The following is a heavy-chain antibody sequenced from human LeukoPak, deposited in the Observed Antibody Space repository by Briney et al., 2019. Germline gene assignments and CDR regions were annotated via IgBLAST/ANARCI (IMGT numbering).Heavy chain of an antibody. D-gene: IGHD3-9*01. CDR3: ARDLQAMYFQD. J-gene: IGHJ4*02. CDR2: IGHAGNSI. CDR1: GFNFGVFG. V-gene: IGHV3-33*01. Sequence: GGPLRLSCVTSGFNFGVFGMHWVRQAPGKGLEWVAVIGHAGNSIYYGDSVKGRFTITRDNSKNTLFLQMSSLTAEDTAVYYCARDLQAMYFQDWGQGALVTVAS.